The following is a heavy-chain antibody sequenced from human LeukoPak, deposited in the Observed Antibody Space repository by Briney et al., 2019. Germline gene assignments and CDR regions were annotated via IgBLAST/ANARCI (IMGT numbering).Heavy chain of an antibody. CDR1: GGTFSSYA. J-gene: IGHJ4*02. D-gene: IGHD3-9*01. V-gene: IGHV1-69*05. CDR2: IIPIFGTA. CDR3: ARAYYDILTAPARDFDY. Sequence: ASVKVSCKASGGTFSSYAISWVRQAPGQGIEWMGRIIPIFGTANYAQKFQGRVTITTDESTSTAYMELSSLRSEDTAVYYCARAYYDILTAPARDFDYWGQGTLVTVSS.